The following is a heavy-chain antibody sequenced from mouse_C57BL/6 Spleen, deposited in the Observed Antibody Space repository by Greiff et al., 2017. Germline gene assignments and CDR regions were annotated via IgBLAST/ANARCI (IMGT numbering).Heavy chain of an antibody. V-gene: IGHV2-3*01. Sequence: VQLQESGPGLVAPSQSLSITCTVSGFSLTSYGVCWVRQPPGKGLEWLGVIWGDGSSNYHSALISRLSISTDNSKSQVFLKLNSLQTDDTATYYCAKEGDGSLGYAMDYWGQGTSVTVSS. J-gene: IGHJ4*01. D-gene: IGHD2-3*01. CDR3: AKEGDGSLGYAMDY. CDR2: IWGDGSS. CDR1: GFSLTSYG.